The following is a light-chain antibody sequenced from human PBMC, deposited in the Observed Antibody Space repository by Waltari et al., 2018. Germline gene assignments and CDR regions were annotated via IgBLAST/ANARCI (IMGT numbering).Light chain of an antibody. CDR1: SSNLGTYDY. Sequence: QSALTQPASVSGSPGQSITISCTGSSSNLGTYDYVSWYQHHPGKAPKLIIFDVTNRPSGVSERLSGSKSGNTASLTISGLQAEDEADYHCSSYTSASALMLFGGGTKLTVL. CDR3: SSYTSASALML. V-gene: IGLV2-14*03. CDR2: DVT. J-gene: IGLJ2*01.